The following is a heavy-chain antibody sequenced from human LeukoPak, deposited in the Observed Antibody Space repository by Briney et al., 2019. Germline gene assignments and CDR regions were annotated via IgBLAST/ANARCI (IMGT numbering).Heavy chain of an antibody. CDR2: ISGSGGST. CDR1: GFTFSSYA. J-gene: IGHJ2*01. D-gene: IGHD3-22*01. V-gene: IGHV3-23*01. CDR3: AKDGHYYDSSGYYYWNFDL. Sequence: PGGSLRLSCAASGFTFSSYAMNWVRQAPGKGLEWVSAISGSGGSTYYADSVKGRFTISRDNSKNTLYLQMNSLRAEDTAVYYCAKDGHYYDSSGYYYWNFDLWGRGTLVTVSS.